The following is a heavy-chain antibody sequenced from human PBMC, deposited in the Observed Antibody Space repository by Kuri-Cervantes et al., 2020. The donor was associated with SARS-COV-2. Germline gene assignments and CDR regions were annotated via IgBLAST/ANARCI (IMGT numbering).Heavy chain of an antibody. CDR3: ARQSEGSGSYY. CDR1: GGSFSGYY. J-gene: IGHJ4*02. Sequence: SETLSLTCAVYGGSFSGYYWSWIRQPPGKGLEWIGSIYYSGSTYYNPSLKSRVTISVDTSKNQFSLKLSSVTAADTAVYYCARQSEGSGSYYWGQGTLVTVSS. D-gene: IGHD1-26*01. CDR2: IYYSGST. V-gene: IGHV4-34*01.